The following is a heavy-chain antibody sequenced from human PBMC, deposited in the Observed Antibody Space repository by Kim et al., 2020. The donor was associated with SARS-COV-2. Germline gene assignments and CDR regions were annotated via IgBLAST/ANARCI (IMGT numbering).Heavy chain of an antibody. Sequence: SETLSLTCTVSGGSISSSSYYWGWIRQPPGKGLEWIGSIYYSGSTYYNPSLKSRVTISVDTSKNQFSLKLSSVTAADTAVYYCARQLALYDYVWGSYRPYDFDYWGQGTLVTVSS. CDR2: IYYSGST. D-gene: IGHD3-16*02. CDR3: ARQLALYDYVWGSYRPYDFDY. V-gene: IGHV4-39*01. CDR1: GGSISSSSYY. J-gene: IGHJ4*02.